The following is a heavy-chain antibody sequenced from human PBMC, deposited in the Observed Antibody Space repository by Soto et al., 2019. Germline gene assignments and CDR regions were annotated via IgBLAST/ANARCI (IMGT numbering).Heavy chain of an antibody. D-gene: IGHD4-4*01. Sequence: QVQVLQSGAEVKKPGASVKVSCKAPEYTFTSYTMHWVRPAPGQRLEWMGWINGGNGNTKYSQKFQGRVTITRDTSASTAYMELSSLRSDDTAVYYCARELQGLYSFDYGGQGTLVTVSS. CDR3: ARELQGLYSFDY. CDR2: INGGNGNT. J-gene: IGHJ4*02. V-gene: IGHV1-3*01. CDR1: EYTFTSYT.